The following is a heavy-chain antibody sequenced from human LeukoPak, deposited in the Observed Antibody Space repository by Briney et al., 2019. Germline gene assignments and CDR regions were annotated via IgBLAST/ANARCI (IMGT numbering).Heavy chain of an antibody. V-gene: IGHV3-7*01. CDR1: GFTFSSYW. CDR3: AGDAGWTFGI. Sequence: GGSLRLSCAGSGFTFSSYWMSWFRQAPGKGLEWVAIIKQDGSEKYYVDSVKGRFTVSRDNAKKGVYLQMNNLRADDTAVYYCAGDAGWTFGIWGQGTKVVVSS. D-gene: IGHD1-14*01. J-gene: IGHJ3*02. CDR2: IKQDGSEK.